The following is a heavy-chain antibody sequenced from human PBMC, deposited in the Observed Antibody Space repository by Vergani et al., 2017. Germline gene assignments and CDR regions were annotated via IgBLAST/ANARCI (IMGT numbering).Heavy chain of an antibody. CDR2: MFYSGTT. D-gene: IGHD3-22*01. J-gene: IGHJ6*02. V-gene: IGHV4-39*01. CDR1: DGSINSRSYY. CDR3: ARGKYNSGDYYYYDGLDV. Sequence: QLLLQDSGPGQVKPSETLSLTCGVSDGSINSRSYYWAWIRQPPGKGLEWIGMMFYSGTTYYNPSLKSRVTSFLDTSKSQFSLKVTSVTAADTAVYFCARGKYNSGDYYYYDGLDVWGQGTTATVSS.